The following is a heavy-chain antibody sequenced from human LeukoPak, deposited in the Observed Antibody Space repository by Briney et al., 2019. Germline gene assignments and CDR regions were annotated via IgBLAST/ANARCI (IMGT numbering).Heavy chain of an antibody. V-gene: IGHV6-1*01. CDR3: ARRLTQYDCFDP. J-gene: IGHJ5*02. CDR1: GDSVSSNSVT. D-gene: IGHD2-2*01. Sequence: SQTLSLTCAISGDSVSSNSVTWNWIRQSPSRGLEWLGRTYYRSTWYNDYAVSVRGRITVNPDTSKDQFSLHLNSVTPEDTAVYYCARRLTQYDCFDPWGQGTLVTVSS. CDR2: TYYRSTWYN.